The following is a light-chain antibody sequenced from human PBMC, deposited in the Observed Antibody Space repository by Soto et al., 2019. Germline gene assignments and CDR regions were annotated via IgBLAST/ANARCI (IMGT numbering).Light chain of an antibody. CDR3: QQYHSDPIT. CDR1: QNILTNNKNY. Sequence: DIVMTQSPDSLAVSLGERATINCKSSQNILTNNKNYLAWFQQKPGQPPKLLIYWASTRKSGVPDRFSGSGSGTDFTLTISSLQTEDVAVYYCQQYHSDPITFGQGTRLEIK. J-gene: IGKJ5*01. CDR2: WAS. V-gene: IGKV4-1*01.